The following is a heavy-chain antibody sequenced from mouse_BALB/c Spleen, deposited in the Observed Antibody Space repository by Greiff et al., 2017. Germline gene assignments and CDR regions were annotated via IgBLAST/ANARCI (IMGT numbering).Heavy chain of an antibody. CDR2: IYPGNVNT. J-gene: IGHJ3*01. CDR1: GYTFTSYY. CDR3: ARDGSAWFAY. D-gene: IGHD2-3*01. V-gene: IGHV1S56*01. Sequence: VQLQESGPELVKPGASVRISCKASGYTFTSYYIHWVKQRPGQGLEWIGWIYPGNVNTKYNEKFKGKATLTADKPSSTAYMQLSSLTSEDSAVYFCARDGSAWFAYWGQGTLVTVSA.